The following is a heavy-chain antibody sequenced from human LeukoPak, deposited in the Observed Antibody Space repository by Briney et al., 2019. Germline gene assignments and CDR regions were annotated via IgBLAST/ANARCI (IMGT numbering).Heavy chain of an antibody. CDR3: ARDNSAVAGTDYYYGMDV. V-gene: IGHV3-30-3*01. CDR2: ISYDGSIK. D-gene: IGHD6-19*01. J-gene: IGHJ6*02. Sequence: GGSLRLSCAASGFTFSSYAMHWVRQAPGKGLEWVAVISYDGSIKYYADSVKGRFTISRDNSKNTLYLQMNSLRAEDTAVYYCARDNSAVAGTDYYYGMDVWGQGTTVTVSS. CDR1: GFTFSSYA.